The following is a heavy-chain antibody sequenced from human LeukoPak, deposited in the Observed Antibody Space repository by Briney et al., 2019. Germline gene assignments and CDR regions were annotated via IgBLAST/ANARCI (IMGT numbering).Heavy chain of an antibody. Sequence: GGSLRLSCPASGFTFSTHWMHWVRQVPGRGPVWVSRADGGGSSTSYADSVKGRFSISRDNAKSTLYLQMNGLRAEDTAVYYCARGPGSSGGAYVGDYWGHGTLVTVSS. V-gene: IGHV3-74*01. CDR1: GFTFSTHW. CDR3: ARGPGSSGGAYVGDY. CDR2: ADGGGSST. J-gene: IGHJ4*01. D-gene: IGHD3-22*01.